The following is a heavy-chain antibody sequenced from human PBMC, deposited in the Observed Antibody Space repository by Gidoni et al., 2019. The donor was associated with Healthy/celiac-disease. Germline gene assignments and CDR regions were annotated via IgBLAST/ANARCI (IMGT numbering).Heavy chain of an antibody. V-gene: IGHV1-69*01. Sequence: ANYAQKFQGRVTITADESTSTAYMELSSLRSEDTAVYYCARDRCYGDYACYFDAFDIWGQGTMVTVSS. D-gene: IGHD4-17*01. J-gene: IGHJ3*02. CDR2: A. CDR3: ARDRCYGDYACYFDAFDI.